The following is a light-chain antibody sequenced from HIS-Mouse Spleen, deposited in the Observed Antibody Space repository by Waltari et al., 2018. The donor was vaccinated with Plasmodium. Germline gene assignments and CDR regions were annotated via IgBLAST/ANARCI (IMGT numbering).Light chain of an antibody. CDR1: SLRSYY. Sequence: SSELTQDPAVSVALGQTVRITCQGDSLRSYYASCYQQKPGQAPVLVIYGKNNRPSGSPDRFSGSSSGNTASLTITGAQAEDEADYYCNSRDSSGNHLVFGGGTKLTVL. CDR2: GKN. CDR3: NSRDSSGNHLV. J-gene: IGLJ3*02. V-gene: IGLV3-19*01.